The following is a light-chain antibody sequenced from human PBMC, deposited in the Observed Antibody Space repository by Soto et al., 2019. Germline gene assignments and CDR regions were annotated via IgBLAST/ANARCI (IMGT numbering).Light chain of an antibody. CDR1: QSVTSSF. CDR2: GAS. CDR3: QQYGTSRT. V-gene: IGKV3-20*01. Sequence: IVFTQSPGTLSLSPGERATLSCRTSQSVTSSFLAWYQHKPGQDPRLLIFGASNRAAGIPDRFSGSRSGTDFTLTISRLEPEDFAVYYCQQYGTSRTFGQGTKV. J-gene: IGKJ1*01.